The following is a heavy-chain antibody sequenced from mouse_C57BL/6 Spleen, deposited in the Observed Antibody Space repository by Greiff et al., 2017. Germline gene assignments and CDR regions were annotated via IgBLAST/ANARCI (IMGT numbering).Heavy chain of an antibody. CDR2: IDPSDSYT. Sequence: VQLQQPGAELVMPGASVKLSCKASGYTFTSYWMHWVKQRPGQGLEWIGEIDPSDSYTNYNQKFKGKSTLTVDKSSSTAYMQLSSLTSEDSAVYYCARSRYYGSIHCDDWGQGTTLTVSS. CDR1: GYTFTSYW. D-gene: IGHD1-1*01. J-gene: IGHJ2*01. CDR3: ARSRYYGSIHCDD. V-gene: IGHV1-69*01.